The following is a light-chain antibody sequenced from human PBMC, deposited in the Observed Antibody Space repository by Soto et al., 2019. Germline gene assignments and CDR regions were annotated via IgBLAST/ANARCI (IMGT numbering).Light chain of an antibody. J-gene: IGLJ1*01. Sequence: SVLAQPASVSGSPGQSITISCTGTSSDVGAYNYVSWYQQHPGKAPKLIIFEVSNRPSGVSNLFSGSKSGNTASLTISGLQAEDEADYYCNSYTTSSTYVFGTGTKVTVL. CDR2: EVS. V-gene: IGLV2-14*01. CDR1: SSDVGAYNY. CDR3: NSYTTSSTYV.